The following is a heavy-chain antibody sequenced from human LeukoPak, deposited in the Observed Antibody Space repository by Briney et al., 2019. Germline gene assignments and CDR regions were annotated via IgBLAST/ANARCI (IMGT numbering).Heavy chain of an antibody. CDR3: ARGLYYDILTGYQTALGY. Sequence: PGGSLRLSCAASGFTFSSYGMHWVRQAPGKGLEWVAFIRYDGSNKYYADSVKGRFTISRDNAKNSLYLQMNSLRAEDTAMYYCARGLYYDILTGYQTALGYWGQGTLVTVSS. CDR1: GFTFSSYG. D-gene: IGHD3-9*01. CDR2: IRYDGSNK. J-gene: IGHJ4*02. V-gene: IGHV3-30*02.